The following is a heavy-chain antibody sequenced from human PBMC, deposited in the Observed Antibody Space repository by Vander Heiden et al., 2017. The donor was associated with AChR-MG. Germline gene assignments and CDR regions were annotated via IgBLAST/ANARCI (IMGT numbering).Heavy chain of an antibody. CDR1: AFTLRSYG. Sequence: QVQLVESGGGVVQPGRSLRLSRAASAFTLRSYGMLGVRQAPGKGLEWVAVRSYDGSNKYYADYVKGRFTISRDNSKNTLYLQMNSLRAEDTAVYYCAKREGDYGDSPYYYYYGMDVWCQGTTVTVSS. CDR2: RSYDGSNK. D-gene: IGHD4-17*01. CDR3: AKREGDYGDSPYYYYYGMDV. J-gene: IGHJ6*02. V-gene: IGHV3-30*18.